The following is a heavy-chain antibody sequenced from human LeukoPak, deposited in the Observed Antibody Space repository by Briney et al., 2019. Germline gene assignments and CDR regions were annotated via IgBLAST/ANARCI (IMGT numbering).Heavy chain of an antibody. CDR2: ISYDGSNK. J-gene: IGHJ4*02. Sequence: PGGSLRLSCAASGFTFSSYGMHWVRQAPGKGLEWVAVISYDGSNKYYADSVKGRFTISRDNSKNTLYLQMNSLRAEDTAVYYCARVAYSSGWYDYWGQGTLVTVSS. CDR3: ARVAYSSGWYDY. V-gene: IGHV3-30*03. CDR1: GFTFSSYG. D-gene: IGHD6-19*01.